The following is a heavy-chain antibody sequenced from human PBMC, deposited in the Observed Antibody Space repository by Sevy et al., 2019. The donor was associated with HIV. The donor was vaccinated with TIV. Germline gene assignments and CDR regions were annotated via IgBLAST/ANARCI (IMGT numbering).Heavy chain of an antibody. J-gene: IGHJ4*02. CDR2: LSKGGSTT. Sequence: GGSLRLSCAASGFRFNYHNMNWVRQAPGKGLEWISYLSKGGSTTYLAGSVRGRFTISRDNAKNSLFLQVDNLTDEDTAVYYCAREGNRERQTIPLDSWGRGIQVTVSS. CDR3: AREGNRERQTIPLDS. D-gene: IGHD6-25*01. CDR1: GFRFNYHN. V-gene: IGHV3-48*02.